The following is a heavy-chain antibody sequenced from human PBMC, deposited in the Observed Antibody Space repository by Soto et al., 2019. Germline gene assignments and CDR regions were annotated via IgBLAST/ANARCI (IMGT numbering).Heavy chain of an antibody. V-gene: IGHV4-4*02. CDR1: GDSINSRNW. Sequence: PSETLSLTCAVSGDSINSRNWWTWVRQSPGKGLEWIGEIYHSGSANYNPSLKSRLTMSVDKSKNQFSLNLTSVTAADTAVYYCARDKITGLFDYWGQGTLVTVSS. CDR2: IYHSGSA. CDR3: ARDKITGLFDY. J-gene: IGHJ4*02. D-gene: IGHD2-8*02.